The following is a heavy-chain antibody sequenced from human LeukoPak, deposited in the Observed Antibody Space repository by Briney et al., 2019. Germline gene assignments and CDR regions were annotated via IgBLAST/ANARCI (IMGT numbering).Heavy chain of an antibody. J-gene: IGHJ4*02. Sequence: PGGSLRLSCAASGITFSNYEMNWVRQAPGKGLEWVSYINPGGSNRFYAGSVKDRFTISRDNSKNTLYLQMGSLRTEDMAVYYCARGIAGADDYWGQGTLVTVSS. CDR3: ARGIAGADDY. D-gene: IGHD6-13*01. CDR1: GITFSNYE. V-gene: IGHV3-48*03. CDR2: INPGGSNR.